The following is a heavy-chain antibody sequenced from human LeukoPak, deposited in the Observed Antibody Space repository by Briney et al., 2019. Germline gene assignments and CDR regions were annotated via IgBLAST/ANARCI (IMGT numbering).Heavy chain of an antibody. D-gene: IGHD2-15*01. CDR1: GYTFTGYY. Sequence: ASVNVSCKASGYTFTGYYMHWVRQAPGQGLEWMGWINPNSGGTNYAQKFQGRVTMTRDTSISTAYMELSRLRSDDTAVYYCARSYCSGGSCYEGRDYWGQGTPVTVSS. J-gene: IGHJ4*02. CDR3: ARSYCSGGSCYEGRDY. CDR2: INPNSGGT. V-gene: IGHV1-2*02.